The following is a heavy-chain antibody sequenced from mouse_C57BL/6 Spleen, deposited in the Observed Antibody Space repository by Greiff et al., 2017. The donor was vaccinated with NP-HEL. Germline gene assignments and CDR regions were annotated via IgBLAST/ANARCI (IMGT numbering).Heavy chain of an antibody. CDR3: ASYYDYDRAWFAY. CDR2: IYPGDGDT. Sequence: QVQLQQSGAELVKPGASVKISCKASGYAFSSYWMNWVKQRPGKGLGWIGQIYPGDGDTNYNGKFKGKATLTADKSSSTAYMQLSSLTSEDSAVYFCASYYDYDRAWFAYWGQGTLVTVSA. J-gene: IGHJ3*01. CDR1: GYAFSSYW. D-gene: IGHD2-4*01. V-gene: IGHV1-80*01.